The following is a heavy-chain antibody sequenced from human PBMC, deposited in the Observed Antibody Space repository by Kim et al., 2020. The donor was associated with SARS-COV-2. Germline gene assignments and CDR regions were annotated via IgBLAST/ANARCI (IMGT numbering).Heavy chain of an antibody. V-gene: IGHV4-4*07. D-gene: IGHD3-3*01. J-gene: IGHJ6*03. CDR1: GGSISSYY. Sequence: SETLSLTCTVSGGSISSYYWSWIRQPAGKGLEWIGRIYTSGSTNYNPSLKSRVTMSVDTSKNQFSLKLSSVTAADTAVYYCARDFTIFGVVTKKRLYYMDVWGKGTTVTVSS. CDR3: ARDFTIFGVVTKKRLYYMDV. CDR2: IYTSGST.